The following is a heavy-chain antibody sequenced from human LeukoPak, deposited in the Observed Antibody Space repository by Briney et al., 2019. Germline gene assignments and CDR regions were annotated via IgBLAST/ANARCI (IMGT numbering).Heavy chain of an antibody. D-gene: IGHD1-14*01. Sequence: SETLSLTCTVSGGSISSSSSYWGWVRQPPGKGLEWIGSVYYSGSTYYNPSLTSLKSRVTISADTSKNQFSLKVTSVTAADTAMYYCVKDFCDHRIDYWGQGTLVTVSS. CDR1: GGSISSSSSY. V-gene: IGHV4-39*02. CDR2: VYYSGST. CDR3: VKDFCDHRIDY. J-gene: IGHJ4*02.